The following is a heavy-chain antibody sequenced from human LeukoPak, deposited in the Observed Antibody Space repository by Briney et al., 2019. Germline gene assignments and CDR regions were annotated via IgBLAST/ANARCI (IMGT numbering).Heavy chain of an antibody. D-gene: IGHD6-13*01. V-gene: IGHV3-74*01. CDR2: IISNENSA. CDR1: GFTFSSNW. CDR3: VRGGIASAFDI. J-gene: IGHJ3*02. Sequence: PGGSLRHSCAASGFTFSSNWMHWVRQAPGKGLVWVSRIISNENSATYADSVKGRFTISRDNAKNTLYLQMNSLRAEDTAVYYRVRGGIASAFDIWGQGTMVTVSS.